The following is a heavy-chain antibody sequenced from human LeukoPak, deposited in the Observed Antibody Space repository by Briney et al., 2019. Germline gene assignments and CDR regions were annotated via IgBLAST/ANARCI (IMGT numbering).Heavy chain of an antibody. CDR2: LSYDGSNR. J-gene: IGHJ6*03. D-gene: IGHD6-19*01. CDR3: AKDYDEYSSGWFSYYYYYMDV. Sequence: GGSLRLSCAASGFTFSSFVMHWVRQAPGKGLEWVAVLSYDGSNRYYADSVKGRFTISRDNSKNTLYLQMNSLRAEDTAVYYCAKDYDEYSSGWFSYYYYYMDVWGKGTTVTVSS. V-gene: IGHV3-30*18. CDR1: GFTFSSFV.